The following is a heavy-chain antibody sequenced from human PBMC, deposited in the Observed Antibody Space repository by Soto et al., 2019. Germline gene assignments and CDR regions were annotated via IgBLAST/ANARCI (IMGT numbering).Heavy chain of an antibody. D-gene: IGHD2-15*01. Sequence: PSETLSLTCTVSGGSISSGGYYWSWIRQHPGKGLEWIGYIYYSGSTYYNPSLKNRVTISVDTSKNQFSLKLSSVTAADTAVYYCARDRSGQTPTNCSGGSCYSYWFDPWGQGTLVTVSS. J-gene: IGHJ5*02. CDR1: GGSISSGGYY. CDR2: IYYSGST. V-gene: IGHV4-31*03. CDR3: ARDRSGQTPTNCSGGSCYSYWFDP.